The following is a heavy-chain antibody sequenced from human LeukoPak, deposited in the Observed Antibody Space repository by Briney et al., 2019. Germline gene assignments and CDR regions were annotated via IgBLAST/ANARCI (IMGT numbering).Heavy chain of an antibody. D-gene: IGHD6-19*01. CDR3: AREVAVAGMDY. J-gene: IGHJ4*02. CDR2: IYYSGST. V-gene: IGHV4-59*01. Sequence: SETLSLTCTVSGGCISSYYWSWIRQPPGKGLEWIGYIYYSGSTNYNPSLKSRVTISVDTSKNQFSLKLSSVTAADTAVYYCAREVAVAGMDYWGQGILVTVSS. CDR1: GGCISSYY.